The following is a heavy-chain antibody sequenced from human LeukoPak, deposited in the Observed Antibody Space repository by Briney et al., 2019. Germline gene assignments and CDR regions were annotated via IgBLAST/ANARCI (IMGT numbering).Heavy chain of an antibody. Sequence: ASVKVSCKVSGYTLTELSMHWVRQAPGKGLEWMGGFDPEDGETIYAQKFQGRVTMTEDTSTDTAYMELSSLRSEDTAVYYCATGLTKVRGRLTRYYYYYYGMDVWGQGTTVTVSS. CDR2: FDPEDGET. D-gene: IGHD3-10*01. V-gene: IGHV1-24*01. J-gene: IGHJ6*02. CDR1: GYTLTELS. CDR3: ATGLTKVRGRLTRYYYYYYGMDV.